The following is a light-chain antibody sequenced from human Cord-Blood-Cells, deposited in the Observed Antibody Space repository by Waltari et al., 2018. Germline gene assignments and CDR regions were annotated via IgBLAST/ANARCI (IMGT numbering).Light chain of an antibody. V-gene: IGLV2-14*01. J-gene: IGLJ1*01. CDR1: SSDVGGYNY. CDR3: SSYTSSSTLYV. Sequence: QSALTQPASVSGSPGQSTTLPCTGTSSDVGGYNYVSWYQQHPGKAPQLMMYEVSNRPSGVSNRFSGSKSGNTASLTISGLQAEDEADYYCSSYTSSSTLYVFGTGTKVTVL. CDR2: EVS.